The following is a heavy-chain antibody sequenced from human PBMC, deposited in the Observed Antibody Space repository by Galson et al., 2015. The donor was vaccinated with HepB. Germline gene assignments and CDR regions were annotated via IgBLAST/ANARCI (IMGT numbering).Heavy chain of an antibody. CDR3: ASRCRTSCFDY. V-gene: IGHV1-69*04. J-gene: IGHJ4*02. CDR1: GGTFSSYA. Sequence: SVKVSCKASGGTFSSYAISWVRQAPGQGLEWMGRIIPILGIANYAQKFQGRVTITADKSTSTAYMELSSLRSEDTAVYYCASRCRTSCFDYWGQGTLVTVSS. CDR2: IIPILGIA. D-gene: IGHD2-2*01.